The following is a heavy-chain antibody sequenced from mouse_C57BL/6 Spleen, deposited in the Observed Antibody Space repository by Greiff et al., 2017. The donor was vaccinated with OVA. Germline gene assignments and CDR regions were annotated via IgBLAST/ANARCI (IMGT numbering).Heavy chain of an antibody. D-gene: IGHD6-1*01. CDR3: ARETSLYYAMDY. CDR2: IYPGDGDT. J-gene: IGHJ4*01. V-gene: IGHV1-80*01. Sequence: QVQLQQSGAELVKPGASVKISCKASGYAFSSYWMNWVKQRPGKGLEWIGQIYPGDGDTNYNGKFKGKATLTADKSSSTDYMQRSSRTSEDSAVYFCARETSLYYAMDYWGQGTSVTVSS. CDR1: GYAFSSYW.